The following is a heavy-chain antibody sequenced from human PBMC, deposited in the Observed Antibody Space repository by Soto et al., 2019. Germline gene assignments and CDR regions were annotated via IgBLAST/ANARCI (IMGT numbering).Heavy chain of an antibody. Sequence: QVQLQESGPGLVKPSETLSLTCTVSGGSISSYHWNWIRQPPGKGLEWIGYIYYSGSTNYNPSLTSRVTISVDTSKNQFSLKLSSVTAADTAVYYCARDRSSWYGGYYYHGMDVWGQGTTVTVYS. CDR3: ARDRSSWYGGYYYHGMDV. V-gene: IGHV4-59*01. D-gene: IGHD6-13*01. CDR2: IYYSGST. J-gene: IGHJ6*02. CDR1: GGSISSYH.